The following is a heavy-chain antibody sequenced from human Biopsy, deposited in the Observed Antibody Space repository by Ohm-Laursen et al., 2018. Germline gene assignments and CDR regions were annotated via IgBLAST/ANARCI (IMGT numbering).Heavy chain of an antibody. V-gene: IGHV3-33*01. CDR1: GFTFKNDN. Sequence: SLRLSCTASGFTFKNDNMHWVRQAPGKGLEWVAAIYNDGINEYYADSVKGRFTISRDDSKNTLYLQMNSLRVEDTAGFYCARDLRGHWFFDLWGRGTLVTVSS. CDR2: IYNDGINE. CDR3: ARDLRGHWFFDL. J-gene: IGHJ2*01. D-gene: IGHD5/OR15-5a*01.